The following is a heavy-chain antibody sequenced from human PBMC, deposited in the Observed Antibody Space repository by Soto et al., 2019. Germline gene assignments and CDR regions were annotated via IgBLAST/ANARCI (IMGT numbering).Heavy chain of an antibody. CDR2: IDHRGST. Sequence: QVQLQQWGAGLLKPSETLSLTCAVYGGSFRGYYWSWIRQPPGKGLEWIGEIDHRGSTNYNQSLKSRVTISVATSKNQFSLRLSSVTAAYPAVYYCAGDKTEVTTFVCYCYGMDVWGQGTTVTVSS. D-gene: IGHD3-16*01. J-gene: IGHJ6*02. V-gene: IGHV4-34*01. CDR1: GGSFRGYY. CDR3: AGDKTEVTTFVCYCYGMDV.